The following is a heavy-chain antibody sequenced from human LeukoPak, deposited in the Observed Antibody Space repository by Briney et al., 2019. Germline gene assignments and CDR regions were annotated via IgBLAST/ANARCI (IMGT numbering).Heavy chain of an antibody. D-gene: IGHD7-27*01. Sequence: SETLSLTCTVSGGSISSYYWGWIRQPPGKGLEWIGSIYYSGSTYYNPSLKSRVTISVDKSKNQFSLKLSSVTAADTAVYYCASSPETGDDAFDIWGQGTMVTVSS. CDR3: ASSPETGDDAFDI. V-gene: IGHV4-39*07. CDR2: IYYSGST. CDR1: GGSISSYY. J-gene: IGHJ3*02.